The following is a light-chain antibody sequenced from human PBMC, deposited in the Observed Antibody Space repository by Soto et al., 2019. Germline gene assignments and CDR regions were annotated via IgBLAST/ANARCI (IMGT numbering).Light chain of an antibody. V-gene: IGKV4-1*01. CDR2: WAS. CDR1: QSVLYSSNNKNY. Sequence: DIVMTQSPDSLAVSLGERATINCKSSQSVLYSSNNKNYFAWYQQKPGQPPKLLIYWASTRESGVPDRFSGSGSGTDFTLTISSLQAEDVAVYYCQQYYSTPRGTFGQGTKVEIK. CDR3: QQYYSTPRGT. J-gene: IGKJ1*01.